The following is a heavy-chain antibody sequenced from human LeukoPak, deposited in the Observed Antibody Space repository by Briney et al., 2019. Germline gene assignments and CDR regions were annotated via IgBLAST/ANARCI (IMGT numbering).Heavy chain of an antibody. CDR2: IYYSGST. CDR1: GGFISSYY. Sequence: SETLSLTCTVSGGFISSYYWSWIRQPPGKGLEWIGYIYYSGSTNYNPSLKSRATISVDTSKNQFSPKLSSVTAADTAVYYCARLPSGSGYSFDYWGQGTLVTVSS. J-gene: IGHJ4*02. CDR3: ARLPSGSGYSFDY. V-gene: IGHV4-59*01. D-gene: IGHD3-22*01.